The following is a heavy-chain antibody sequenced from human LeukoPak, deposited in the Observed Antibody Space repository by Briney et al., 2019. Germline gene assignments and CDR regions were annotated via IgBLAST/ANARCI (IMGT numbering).Heavy chain of an antibody. Sequence: ASVKVSCKASGYTFTSYDINWARQATGQGPEWVGWINPNSGNRGSAQKFQGRVTMTRDTSINTAYMELNSLTSEDTAVYYCARHSVSTFDHWGQGTPVTVSS. CDR1: GYTFTSYD. J-gene: IGHJ4*02. CDR3: ARHSVSTFDH. CDR2: INPNSGNR. V-gene: IGHV1-8*01. D-gene: IGHD5/OR15-5a*01.